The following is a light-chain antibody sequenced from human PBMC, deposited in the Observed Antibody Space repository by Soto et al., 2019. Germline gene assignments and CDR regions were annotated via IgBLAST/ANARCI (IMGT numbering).Light chain of an antibody. CDR1: QRVRSY. CDR2: DVS. V-gene: IGKV3-11*01. J-gene: IGKJ4*01. CDR3: QQRSNWPPA. Sequence: EIVLTQSPATLSLSPGERATLSCRASQRVRSYLAWYQQKPGQAPRLLIYDVSNKATGIPARFSGSGSATDFTLTISSLEPEDFAVYYCQQRSNWPPAFGGGTKVEIK.